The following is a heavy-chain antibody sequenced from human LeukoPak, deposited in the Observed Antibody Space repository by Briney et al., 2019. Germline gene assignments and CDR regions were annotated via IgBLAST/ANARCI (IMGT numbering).Heavy chain of an antibody. D-gene: IGHD3-10*01. V-gene: IGHV4-34*01. Sequence: SETLSLTCAVYGGSFSGYYWSWIRQPPGKGLEWIGEINHSGSTNYAPSLKSRVTISVDTSKNQFSLKLSSMTAADTAVYYCARSRITMVRGVITYYYYYGMDVWGQGTTVTVSS. CDR2: INHSGST. CDR1: GGSFSGYY. J-gene: IGHJ6*02. CDR3: ARSRITMVRGVITYYYYYGMDV.